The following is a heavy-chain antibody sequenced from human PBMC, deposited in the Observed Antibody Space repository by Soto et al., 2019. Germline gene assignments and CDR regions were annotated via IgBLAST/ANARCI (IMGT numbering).Heavy chain of an antibody. Sequence: QITLKESGPTLVKPTQTLTLTCTFSGFSLSTSGVGVGWIRQPPGKALEWLALGYWDDDKRYSPSLKSRLTITKDTSKNQVVLTMTNMDPVDTATYYCARWKYDDSSGYPFDPWGQGTLVTVSS. J-gene: IGHJ5*02. D-gene: IGHD3-22*01. CDR2: GYWDDDK. V-gene: IGHV2-5*02. CDR3: ARWKYDDSSGYPFDP. CDR1: GFSLSTSGVG.